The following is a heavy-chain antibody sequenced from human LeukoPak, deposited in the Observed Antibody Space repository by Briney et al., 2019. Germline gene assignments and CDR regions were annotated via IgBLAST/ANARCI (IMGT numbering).Heavy chain of an antibody. V-gene: IGHV4-59*01. D-gene: IGHD5-18*01. Sequence: PSETLSLTCTVSGGSISSYYWSWIRQPPGKGLEWIGYIYYSGSTNYNPSLKSRVTISVDTSKNQFSLKLSSVTAADTAVYYCASREVRGYSYGYGLFYYYMDVWGKGTTVTVSS. CDR3: ASREVRGYSYGYGLFYYYMDV. CDR1: GGSISSYY. CDR2: IYYSGST. J-gene: IGHJ6*03.